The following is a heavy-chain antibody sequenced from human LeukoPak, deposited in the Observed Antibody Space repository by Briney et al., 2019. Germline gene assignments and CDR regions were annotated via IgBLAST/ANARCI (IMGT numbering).Heavy chain of an antibody. V-gene: IGHV3-23*01. D-gene: IGHD6-19*01. CDR3: ANAAGVYWFDP. CDR2: ISGSGGST. Sequence: GESLRLSCAASGFTFSSYGMSWVRQAPGKGLEWVSAISGSGGSTYYADSVKGRFTISRDNSKNTLYLQVNSLRAEDTAVYYCANAAGVYWFDPWGQGTLVTVSS. CDR1: GFTFSSYG. J-gene: IGHJ5*02.